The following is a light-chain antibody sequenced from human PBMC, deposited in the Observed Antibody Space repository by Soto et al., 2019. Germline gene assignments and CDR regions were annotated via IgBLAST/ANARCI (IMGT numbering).Light chain of an antibody. CDR2: TAS. J-gene: IGKJ4*01. Sequence: DIQMTQSPSSLSASVGDRVTITCRASQNINNYLNWYQQKSGEAPKLLIYTASSLQSGVPARVSGSGSGKEFILTISSLQPEDFATYYCQQSYSVPLTFGGGTKVDIK. CDR3: QQSYSVPLT. CDR1: QNINNY. V-gene: IGKV1-39*01.